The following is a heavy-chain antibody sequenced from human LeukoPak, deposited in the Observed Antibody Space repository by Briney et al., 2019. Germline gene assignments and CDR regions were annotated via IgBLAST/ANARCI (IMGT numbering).Heavy chain of an antibody. Sequence: SETLSLTCSVSGDSISSYYWSWIRHPPGKGLEWMGNIYYSGNTNYNPSLKSRVTISVDTSKNQFSLKLTSVTAADTATYYCARPARYCSGGSCWDYWGQGTLVTVSS. CDR2: IYYSGNT. D-gene: IGHD2-15*01. CDR1: GDSISSYY. J-gene: IGHJ4*02. CDR3: ARPARYCSGGSCWDY. V-gene: IGHV4-59*01.